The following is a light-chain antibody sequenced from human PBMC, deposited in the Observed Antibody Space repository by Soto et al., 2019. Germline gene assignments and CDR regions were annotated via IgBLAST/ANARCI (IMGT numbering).Light chain of an antibody. CDR1: SSDVGGYNS. J-gene: IGLJ2*01. CDR2: DVS. Sequence: QSVLTQPASVSGSPGQSITISCTGTSSDVGGYNSVSWYQQYPGKAPKLMIYDVSNRPSGVSNRFSGSKSGNTASLTISGLQAEDEADYYCGSYASGTVVFGGGTKVTVL. CDR3: GSYASGTVV. V-gene: IGLV2-14*03.